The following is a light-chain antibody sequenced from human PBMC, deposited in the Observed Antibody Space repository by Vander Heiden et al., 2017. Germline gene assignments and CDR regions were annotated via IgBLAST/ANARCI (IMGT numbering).Light chain of an antibody. CDR3: QVWDSSSDHWV. CDR1: NIGSNS. J-gene: IGLJ3*02. Sequence: SYVLTQPPSASAAPGRAARITWGGNNIGSNSLHWYQQRPGQAPVLVVYDDSDRSSGIPERFSGSNCGITATVTISRVEAGDEADYYCQVWDSSSDHWVFGGGTKLTVL. CDR2: DDS. V-gene: IGLV3-21*02.